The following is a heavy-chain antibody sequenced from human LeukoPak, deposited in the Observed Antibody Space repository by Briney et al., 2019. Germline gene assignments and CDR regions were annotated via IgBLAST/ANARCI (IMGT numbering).Heavy chain of an antibody. Sequence: GGSLRLSCAASGFTFSSYGMYWVRQAPGKGLEWVALISYDGDKKNYADSVKGRFTVSRDNSKNTLYVQMNSLRAEDTAVYYCAKGLTIFGVISSHALDVWAKGPRSPSP. CDR3: AKGLTIFGVISSHALDV. D-gene: IGHD3-3*01. CDR1: GFTFSSYG. J-gene: IGHJ6*02. V-gene: IGHV3-30*18. CDR2: ISYDGDKK.